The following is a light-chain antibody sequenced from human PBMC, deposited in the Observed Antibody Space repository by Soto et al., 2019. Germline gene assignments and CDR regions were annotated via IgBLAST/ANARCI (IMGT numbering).Light chain of an antibody. Sequence: QSVLAQPPSAYGSPGQSVTISCTGTSSDVGDNYVSWYQQHLGKAPKLSIYEVTLRPSGVPDRFSGSKSGNTASLNVSGLQADDEADYYCSAYAGSNTFVFGTGTKLTVL. CDR2: EVT. V-gene: IGLV2-8*01. CDR3: SAYAGSNTFV. CDR1: SSDVGDNY. J-gene: IGLJ1*01.